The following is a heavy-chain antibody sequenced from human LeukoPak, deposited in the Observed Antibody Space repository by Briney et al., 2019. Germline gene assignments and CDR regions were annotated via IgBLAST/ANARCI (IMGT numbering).Heavy chain of an antibody. CDR3: AGHHAYGVTTPPLGY. J-gene: IGHJ4*02. V-gene: IGHV4-38-2*02. D-gene: IGHD4-17*01. CDR1: AYSISSGYY. CDR2: IYHSGST. Sequence: SETLSLTFTVSAYSISSGYYWGWIRQPPGKGLEWIGSIYHSGSTYYNPSLKSRVTISLDSSRNQFSLKLSSVTAADTAVYFCAGHHAYGVTTPPLGYWGQGTLVTVSS.